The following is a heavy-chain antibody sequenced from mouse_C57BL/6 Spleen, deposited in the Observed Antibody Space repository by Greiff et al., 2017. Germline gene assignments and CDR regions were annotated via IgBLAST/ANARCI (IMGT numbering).Heavy chain of an antibody. CDR3: AALTTVGD. CDR2: IDPSDSYT. V-gene: IGHV1-59*01. J-gene: IGHJ2*01. CDR1: GYTFTSYW. D-gene: IGHD1-1*01. Sequence: VQLQESGAELVRPGTSVKLSCKASGYTFTSYWMHWVKQRPGQGLEWIGVIDPSDSYTNYNQKFKGKATLTVDTSSSTAYMQLSSLTSEDSAVYYCAALTTVGDWGQGTTLTVSS.